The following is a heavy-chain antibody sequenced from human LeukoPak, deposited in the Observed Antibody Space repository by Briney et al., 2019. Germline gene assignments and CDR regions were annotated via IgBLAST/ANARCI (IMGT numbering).Heavy chain of an antibody. CDR1: GFTLSGAA. CDR2: IRSKADSYTT. CDR3: RAAVAGDYFDL. D-gene: IGHD6-19*01. V-gene: IGHV3-73*01. J-gene: IGHJ2*01. Sequence: GGSLKLSCAASGFTLSGAAMHWVRQASGKGLEWLGRIRSKADSYTTAYAASVKGRFSVSRDDSKNTAYLQMNSLKTEDTAVYYCRAAVAGDYFDLWGRGTLVTVSS.